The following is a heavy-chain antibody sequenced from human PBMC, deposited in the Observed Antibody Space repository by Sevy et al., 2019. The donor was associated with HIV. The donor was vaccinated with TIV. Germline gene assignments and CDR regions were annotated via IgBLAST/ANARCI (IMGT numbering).Heavy chain of an antibody. CDR3: SGDFRLRGDSYGCFDY. V-gene: IGHV1-2*02. Sequence: ASVKVSCKASGYTFTGQYIHWVRQAPGQGLEWMGWINPNSGDTKYAQEFKGRVTMTRDTSISTAYMELSGLKSDDPAVYYCSGDFRLRGDSYGCFDYWGQGTLVTVSS. CDR2: INPNSGDT. J-gene: IGHJ4*02. CDR1: GYTFTGQY. D-gene: IGHD5-18*01.